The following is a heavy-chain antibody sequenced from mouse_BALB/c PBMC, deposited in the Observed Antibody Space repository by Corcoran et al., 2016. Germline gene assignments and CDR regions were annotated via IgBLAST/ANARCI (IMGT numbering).Heavy chain of an antibody. D-gene: IGHD1-1*01. J-gene: IGHJ3*01. CDR2: IYWDDDK. CDR1: GFSLSTSGMG. Sequence: QVTLKESGPGILQPSQTLSLTCSFSGFSLSTSGMGVSWIRQPSGKGLEWLAHIYWDDDKRYNPSLKSRLTISKDTSSNQVFLKITSVDTADTATYYCVRRGYGSSYGFAYWGQGTLVTVSA. CDR3: VRRGYGSSYGFAY. V-gene: IGHV8-12*01.